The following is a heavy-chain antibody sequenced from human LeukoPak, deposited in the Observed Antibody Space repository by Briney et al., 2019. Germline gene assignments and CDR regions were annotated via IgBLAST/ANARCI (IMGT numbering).Heavy chain of an antibody. CDR3: ARGGETIVGATGQGFDY. V-gene: IGHV1-3*03. Sequence: GASVKVSCKASGYTFTSYAMHWVRQAPGQRLEWMGCINAGNGNTKYSQEFQGRVTITRDTSASTAYMELSSLRSDDMAVYYCARGGETIVGATGQGFDYWGQGTLVTVSS. J-gene: IGHJ4*02. CDR1: GYTFTSYA. D-gene: IGHD1-26*01. CDR2: INAGNGNT.